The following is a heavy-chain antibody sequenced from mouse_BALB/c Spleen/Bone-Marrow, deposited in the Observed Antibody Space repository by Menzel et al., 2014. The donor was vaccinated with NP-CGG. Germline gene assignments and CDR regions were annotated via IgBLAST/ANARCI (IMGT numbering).Heavy chain of an antibody. J-gene: IGHJ1*01. CDR3: ARSTTVVVRHWYFDV. CDR2: IDPSNGRT. V-gene: IGHV1S81*02. D-gene: IGHD1-1*01. Sequence: VKLVESGAELVKPGASVKLSCKASGYTFTSNWMHWGKQRPDKGLEGFGEIDPSNGRTNYNEKFKNKATLTVDKSSSTAYMQLSSLTSEDSAVYYCARSTTVVVRHWYFDVWGAGTTVTVSS. CDR1: GYTFTSNW.